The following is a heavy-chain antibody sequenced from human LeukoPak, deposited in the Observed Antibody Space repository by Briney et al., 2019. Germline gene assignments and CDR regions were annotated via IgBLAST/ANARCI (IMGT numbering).Heavy chain of an antibody. V-gene: IGHV4-34*01. CDR1: GASFSGYY. D-gene: IGHD3-22*01. J-gene: IGHJ4*02. CDR3: ARHGMSRRKYYYDSSGYYYRYNDY. Sequence: SETLSLTCIVSGASFSGYYWSWIRQPPGKGLEWIGEINHSGSTNYNPSLKSRVTISVDTSKNQFSLKLSSVTAADTAVYYCARHGMSRRKYYYDSSGYYYRYNDYWGQGTLVTVSS. CDR2: INHSGST.